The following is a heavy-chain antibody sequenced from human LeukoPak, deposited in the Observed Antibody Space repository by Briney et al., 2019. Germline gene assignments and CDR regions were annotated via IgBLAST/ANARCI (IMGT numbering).Heavy chain of an antibody. V-gene: IGHV3-74*01. Sequence: GGSLRLSCAASGFTFSSHWMHWVRQAPGKGLVWVSRINSDGSSTSYADSVEGRFTISRDNAKNTLYLQMNSLRAEDTAVYYCARGPPYGSGSYYPGDYWGQGTLVTVSS. CDR1: GFTFSSHW. J-gene: IGHJ4*02. CDR2: INSDGSST. D-gene: IGHD3-10*01. CDR3: ARGPPYGSGSYYPGDY.